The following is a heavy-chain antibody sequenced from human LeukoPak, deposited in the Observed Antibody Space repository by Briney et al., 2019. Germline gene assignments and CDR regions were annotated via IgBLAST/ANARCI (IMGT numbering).Heavy chain of an antibody. CDR2: IYHSGST. CDR1: GGSLSSGGYS. J-gene: IGHJ2*01. D-gene: IGHD1-26*01. Sequence: PSQTLSLTCAVSGGSLSSGGYSWSWIRQPPGKGLEWIGYIYHSGSTYYNPSLKSRVTISVDRSKNQFSLKLSSVTAADTAVYYCASRVGVNYWYFDLWGRGTLVTVSS. V-gene: IGHV4-30-2*01. CDR3: ASRVGVNYWYFDL.